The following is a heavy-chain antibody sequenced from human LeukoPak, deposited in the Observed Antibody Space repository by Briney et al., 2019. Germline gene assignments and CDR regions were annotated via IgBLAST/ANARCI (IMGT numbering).Heavy chain of an antibody. D-gene: IGHD3-22*01. CDR1: GFTLSRFR. CDR3: ARGVVITEYYFDY. V-gene: IGHV3-7*01. Sequence: PGGCLSLSPAVSGFTLSRFRMSWVRQAPGKGREWVANIKQDGSEKYYMDSVKGRCTNSRDNAKNSLYLQMNSLRAEDTAVYCCARGVVITEYYFDYWGKGTLVAVSS. CDR2: IKQDGSEK. J-gene: IGHJ4*02.